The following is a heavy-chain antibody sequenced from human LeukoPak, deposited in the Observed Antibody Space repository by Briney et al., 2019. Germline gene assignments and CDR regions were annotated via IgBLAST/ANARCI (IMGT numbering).Heavy chain of an antibody. CDR3: ARDLYYDSSGPYRY. CDR2: IKQDGSEK. J-gene: IGHJ4*02. V-gene: IGHV3-7*01. CDR1: GFTFSSYW. D-gene: IGHD3-22*01. Sequence: QPGGSLRLSCAASGFTFSSYWMSWVRQAPGKGLEWVANIKQDGSEKYYVDSVKGRFTISRDNAKNSLYLHMNSLRAEDTAVYYCARDLYYDSSGPYRYWGQGTLVTVSS.